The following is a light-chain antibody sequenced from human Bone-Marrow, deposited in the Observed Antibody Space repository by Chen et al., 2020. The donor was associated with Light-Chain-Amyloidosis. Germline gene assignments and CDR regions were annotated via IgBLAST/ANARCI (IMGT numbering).Light chain of an antibody. Sequence: SYELTQPQQVSVSPGQTARLTCSGDDLPTKYAYWYQQKPGQAPVLVIHRDTERPSGISERFSGSSSGTTAALTISGVQAEDEADYHCQSADSSGTYEVIFGGGTKLTVL. CDR2: RDT. J-gene: IGLJ2*01. CDR1: DLPTKY. V-gene: IGLV3-25*03. CDR3: QSADSSGTYEVI.